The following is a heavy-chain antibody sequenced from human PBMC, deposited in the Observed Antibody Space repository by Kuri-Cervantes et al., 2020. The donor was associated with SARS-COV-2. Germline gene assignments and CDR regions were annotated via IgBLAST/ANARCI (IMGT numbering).Heavy chain of an antibody. Sequence: GGSLRLSCAASGFTFSSYAMSWVRQAPGKGLEWVSAISGSGGSTYYADSVKGRFTISRDNSKNTLYLQMNSLRAEDTAVYYCANPTGHYYYGMDAWGQGTTVTVSS. CDR2: ISGSGGST. J-gene: IGHJ6*02. CDR1: GFTFSSYA. CDR3: ANPTGHYYYGMDA. V-gene: IGHV3-23*01.